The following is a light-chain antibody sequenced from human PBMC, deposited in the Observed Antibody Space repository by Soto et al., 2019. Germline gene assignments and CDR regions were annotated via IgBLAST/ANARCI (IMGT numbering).Light chain of an antibody. CDR1: QSINSW. J-gene: IGKJ2*01. CDR2: DAS. Sequence: DIPMTQSPSTLSASVGDRVTITCRASQSINSWLAWYQQKPGKAPKLLIYDASSLQSGVPSRFSGSGSGTEFTLTISILQPDDFATYYCQQYNSYSPTFGQGTKLEIK. V-gene: IGKV1-5*01. CDR3: QQYNSYSPT.